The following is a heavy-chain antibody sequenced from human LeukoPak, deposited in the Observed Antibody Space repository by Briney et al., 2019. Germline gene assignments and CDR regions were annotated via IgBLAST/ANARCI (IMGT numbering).Heavy chain of an antibody. Sequence: ASVKVSCKASGYTFTGYYMHWVRQAPGQGLEWMGWINPNSGGTNYAQKFQGRVTMTRDTSISTAYMELSRLRSDDTAVYYCARDRARITMVRGVWGYWGQGTLVTVSS. V-gene: IGHV1-2*02. J-gene: IGHJ4*02. CDR1: GYTFTGYY. CDR3: ARDRARITMVRGVWGY. D-gene: IGHD3-10*01. CDR2: INPNSGGT.